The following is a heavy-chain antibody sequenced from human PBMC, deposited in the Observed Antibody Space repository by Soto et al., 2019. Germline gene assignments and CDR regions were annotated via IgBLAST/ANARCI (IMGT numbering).Heavy chain of an antibody. Sequence: ASVKVSCKVAGYTLTGLSMHWVRQAPGKGLEWMGGFDPEDGETIYAQKFQGRVTMTEDTSTDTAYMELSSLRSEDTAVYYCVTVVSYGALRDHFDYPGQGTLVTVSS. CDR3: VTVVSYGALRDHFDY. V-gene: IGHV1-24*01. J-gene: IGHJ4*02. CDR2: FDPEDGET. D-gene: IGHD4-17*01. CDR1: GYTLTGLS.